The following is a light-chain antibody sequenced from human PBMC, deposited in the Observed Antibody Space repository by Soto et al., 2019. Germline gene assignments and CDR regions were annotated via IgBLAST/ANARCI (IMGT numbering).Light chain of an antibody. CDR1: QVISNY. J-gene: IGKJ4*01. CDR3: QQYENLPLT. V-gene: IGKV1-33*01. CDR2: DAS. Sequence: DIQMTQSPSSLSASVGDRVTITCQASQVISNYLNWYQQKPGQAPKLLIYDASNLGTGVPSRFSGSGSGTDFTFTISSLQPGDFATYYCQQYENLPLTFGGGTKVEIK.